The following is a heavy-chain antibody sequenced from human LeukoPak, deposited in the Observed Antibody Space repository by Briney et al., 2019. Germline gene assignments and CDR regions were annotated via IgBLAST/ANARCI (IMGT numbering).Heavy chain of an antibody. D-gene: IGHD2-15*01. CDR3: ATARIKLPSSPFDY. CDR2: IHYSGTT. V-gene: IGHV4-59*01. J-gene: IGHJ4*02. Sequence: PSETLSLTCTVSGGSISSYYWSWIRQPPGKGLEWIGYIHYSGTTSYNPSLKSRVTMSVDTSENQVSLKLTSVTAADTAVYYCATARIKLPSSPFDYWGKGALVTVSS. CDR1: GGSISSYY.